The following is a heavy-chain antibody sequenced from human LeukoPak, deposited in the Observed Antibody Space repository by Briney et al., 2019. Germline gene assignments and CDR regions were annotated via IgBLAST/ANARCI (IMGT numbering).Heavy chain of an antibody. CDR2: ISSSSSYI. J-gene: IGHJ4*02. V-gene: IGHV3-21*01. CDR3: ARGGSGYDPNFDY. Sequence: GGSLRLSCAASGFTFSSYSMNWVRQAPGKGLEWVSSISSSSSYIYYADSVKGRFTISRDNAKNSLYLQMNSLRAEDTAVYYCARGGSGYDPNFDYWGQGTLVTVSS. D-gene: IGHD5-12*01. CDR1: GFTFSSYS.